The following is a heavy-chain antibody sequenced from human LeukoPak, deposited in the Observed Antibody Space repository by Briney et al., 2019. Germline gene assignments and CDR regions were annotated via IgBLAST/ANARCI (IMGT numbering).Heavy chain of an antibody. D-gene: IGHD3-10*01. V-gene: IGHV4-59*11. CDR1: GGSISSHY. CDR2: MYYSGST. Sequence: SETLSLTCTVSGGSISSHYCSWIRQPPGKGLEYIGYMYYSGSTNYNPSLKSRVTISVDTSKNQFSLKLRSVTGADTAVYYCARVWFGELPFDYWGQGTLVTVSS. J-gene: IGHJ4*02. CDR3: ARVWFGELPFDY.